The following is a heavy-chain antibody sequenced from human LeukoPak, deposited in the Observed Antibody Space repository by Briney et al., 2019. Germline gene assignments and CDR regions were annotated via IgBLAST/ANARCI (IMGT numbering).Heavy chain of an antibody. Sequence: ASVKVSCKASGGTFSSYAISWVRQAPGQGLEWMGGIIPIFGTANYAQKFQGRVTITADESTSTAYMELSSLRSEDTAVYYCARHRYGPGSGWYLGDAFDIWGQGTMVTVSS. CDR2: IIPIFGTA. J-gene: IGHJ3*02. D-gene: IGHD6-19*01. CDR1: GGTFSSYA. CDR3: ARHRYGPGSGWYLGDAFDI. V-gene: IGHV1-69*01.